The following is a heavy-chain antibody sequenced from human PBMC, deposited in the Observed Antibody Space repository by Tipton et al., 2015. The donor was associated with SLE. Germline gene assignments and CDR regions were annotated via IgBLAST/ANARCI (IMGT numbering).Heavy chain of an antibody. J-gene: IGHJ2*01. D-gene: IGHD6-13*01. CDR3: ARDLFSSSWHGYFDL. CDR2: INHSGST. Sequence: TLSLTCAVYGGSFSGYYWSWIRQPPGKGLEWIGEINHSGSTNYNPSLKSRVTISVDTSKNQFSLKLSSVTAADTAVYYCARDLFSSSWHGYFDLWGRGTLVTVSS. CDR1: GGSFSGYY. V-gene: IGHV4-34*01.